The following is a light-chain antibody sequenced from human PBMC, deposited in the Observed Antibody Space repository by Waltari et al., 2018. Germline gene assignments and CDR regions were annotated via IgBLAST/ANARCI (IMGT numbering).Light chain of an antibody. V-gene: IGLV2-23*01. CDR3: CSFAGSSPHVV. CDR2: EST. CDR1: SSDVGTYNL. J-gene: IGLJ2*01. Sequence: QSALTQPASVSGSPGQSITISCTGTSSDVGTYNLVSWYQLHPGKAPNLIIYESTKRPSGVSSRFSGSKSGNTASLTISGLQAEDEADYYCCSFAGSSPHVVFGGGTKLTVL.